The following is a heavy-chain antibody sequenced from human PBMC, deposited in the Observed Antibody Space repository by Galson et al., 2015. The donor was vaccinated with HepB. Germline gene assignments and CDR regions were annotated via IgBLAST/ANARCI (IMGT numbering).Heavy chain of an antibody. J-gene: IGHJ3*02. Sequence: APGQGLEWMGGIIPIFGTANYAQKFQGRVTITADESTSTAYMELSSLRSEDTALYYCASEYCTSISCYRFYAFDIWGQGTMVTVSS. D-gene: IGHD2-2*02. CDR3: ASEYCTSISCYRFYAFDI. CDR2: IIPIFGTA. V-gene: IGHV1-69*01.